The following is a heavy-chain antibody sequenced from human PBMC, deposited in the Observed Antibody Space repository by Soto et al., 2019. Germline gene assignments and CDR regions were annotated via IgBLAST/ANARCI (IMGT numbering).Heavy chain of an antibody. CDR2: ITTSGGNT. Sequence: LRLSCAASGFTFSTYAMSWVRQAPGKGLEWVSTITTSGGNTYYADSVQGRFTISRDNSKNTLYLQMNSLRAEDTAVYYCARDIGAAAGNYGMDVWGQGTTVTVSS. V-gene: IGHV3-23*01. CDR3: ARDIGAAAGNYGMDV. J-gene: IGHJ6*02. D-gene: IGHD6-13*01. CDR1: GFTFSTYA.